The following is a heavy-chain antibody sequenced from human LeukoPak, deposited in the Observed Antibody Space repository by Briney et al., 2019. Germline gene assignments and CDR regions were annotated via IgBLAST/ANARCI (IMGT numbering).Heavy chain of an antibody. Sequence: SETLSLTCTVSGVSISTSDYSWGWIRQPPGKGLEWIGSIYYSGSTYYNPSLKSRVTISVDTSKNQFSLKLSSVTAADTAVYYCARDLNGYNSDWGQGTLVTVSS. J-gene: IGHJ4*02. CDR2: IYYSGST. CDR3: ARDLNGYNSD. D-gene: IGHD5-24*01. V-gene: IGHV4-39*07. CDR1: GVSISTSDYS.